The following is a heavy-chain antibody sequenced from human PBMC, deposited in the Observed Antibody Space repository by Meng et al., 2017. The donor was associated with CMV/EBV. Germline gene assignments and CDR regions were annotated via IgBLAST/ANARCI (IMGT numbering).Heavy chain of an antibody. CDR1: GFSLSTSGVG. J-gene: IGHJ4*02. D-gene: IGHD3-22*01. V-gene: IGHV2-5*02. Sequence: ITLKESAPTLVKPTQTLTLPCTLSGFSLSTSGVGVGWIRQPPGKALEWLALIYWDDDKRYSPSLKSRLTITKDTSKNQVVLTMTNTDPVDTATYYCARLYDSSGYYLGYFDYWGQGTLVTVSS. CDR3: ARLYDSSGYYLGYFDY. CDR2: IYWDDDK.